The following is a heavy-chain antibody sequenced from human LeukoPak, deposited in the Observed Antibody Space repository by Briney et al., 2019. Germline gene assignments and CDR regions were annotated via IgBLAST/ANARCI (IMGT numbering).Heavy chain of an antibody. V-gene: IGHV1-2*02. D-gene: IGHD3-22*01. CDR3: ATDWKDYYDSRANWFDP. J-gene: IGHJ5*02. CDR1: GYTFTGYY. Sequence: ASVKVSCKASGYTFTGYYMHWVRQAPGQGLEWMGWINPNSGGTNYAQKFQGRVTMTRDTSISTAYMELSRLRSDDTAVYYCATDWKDYYDSRANWFDPWGQGTLVTVYS. CDR2: INPNSGGT.